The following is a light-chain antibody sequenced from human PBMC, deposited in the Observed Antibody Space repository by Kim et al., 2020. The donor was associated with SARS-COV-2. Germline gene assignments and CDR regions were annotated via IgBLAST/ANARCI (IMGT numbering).Light chain of an antibody. J-gene: IGLJ3*02. Sequence: ALGRTVRITCQGDSLRSYYASWYQQKPGQASVLVIYGKNNRPSGIPDRFSGSSSGNTASLTITGAQAEDEADYYCNSRDSSGNQWVFGGGTKLTVL. CDR1: SLRSYY. CDR3: NSRDSSGNQWV. CDR2: GKN. V-gene: IGLV3-19*01.